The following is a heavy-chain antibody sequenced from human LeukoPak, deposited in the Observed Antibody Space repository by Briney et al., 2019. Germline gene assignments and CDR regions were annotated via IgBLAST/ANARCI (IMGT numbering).Heavy chain of an antibody. V-gene: IGHV4-4*07. CDR1: GGSISSYY. D-gene: IGHD3-22*01. Sequence: KPSGTPSLPRTVSGGSISSYYWSWVRQPAGGGVGWVGRIYTSGSTDYNPSLNSRVTMSVDTSKNQFSLKLSSVTAADTAVYYCARDRGYYDSSGYYAFDIWGQGTMVTVSS. CDR2: IYTSGST. J-gene: IGHJ3*02. CDR3: ARDRGYYDSSGYYAFDI.